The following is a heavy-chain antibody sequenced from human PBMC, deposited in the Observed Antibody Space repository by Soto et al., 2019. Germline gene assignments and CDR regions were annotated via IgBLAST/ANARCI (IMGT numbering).Heavy chain of an antibody. CDR2: ISGSGGSI. D-gene: IGHD2-15*01. CDR1: GFTFSSYA. Sequence: GGSLRLSCAASGFTFSSYAMSWVRQAPGKGLEWVSAISGSGGSIYYADPVKGRFTISGDNSKNTLYLQMNSLRAEDTAVYYCAKHSQKGVVPARDYFDYWGQGTLVTVSS. J-gene: IGHJ4*02. V-gene: IGHV3-23*01. CDR3: AKHSQKGVVPARDYFDY.